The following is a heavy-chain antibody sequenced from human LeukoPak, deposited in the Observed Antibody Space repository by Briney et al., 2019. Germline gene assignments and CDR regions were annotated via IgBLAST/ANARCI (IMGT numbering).Heavy chain of an antibody. CDR3: TPESDTGYDFWIDHISNWFDP. J-gene: IGHJ5*02. CDR2: IKSKTDGGTT. CDR1: GFTFSNAW. D-gene: IGHD3-3*01. V-gene: IGHV3-15*01. Sequence: GGSLRLSCAASGFTFSNAWMSWVRQAPGKGLEWVGRIKSKTDGGTTDYAAPVKGRFTISRDDSKNTLYLQMNSLKTEDTAVYYCTPESDTGYDFWIDHISNWFDPWGKGTLVTVSS.